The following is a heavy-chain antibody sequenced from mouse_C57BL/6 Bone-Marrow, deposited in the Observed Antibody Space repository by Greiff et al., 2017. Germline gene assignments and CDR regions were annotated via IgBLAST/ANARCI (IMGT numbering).Heavy chain of an antibody. J-gene: IGHJ3*01. CDR2: ISNGGGST. CDR1: GFTFSDYY. Sequence: EVMSVESGGGLVQPGGSLKLSCAASGFTFSDYYMYWVRQTPEKRLEWVAYISNGGGSTYYPDTVQGRFTISRDNAKNTLYLQMSRLKSEDTAMYYCARQRDDYPAWFAYWGQGTLVTVSA. D-gene: IGHD2-4*01. V-gene: IGHV5-12*01. CDR3: ARQRDDYPAWFAY.